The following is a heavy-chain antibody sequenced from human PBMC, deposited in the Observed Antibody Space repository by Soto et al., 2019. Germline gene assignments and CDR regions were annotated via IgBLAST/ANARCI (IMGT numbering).Heavy chain of an antibody. CDR2: INPSGGST. D-gene: IGHD3-9*01. CDR3: ARGPTYYDILTGYYPSVNRSYGMDV. Sequence: QVQLVQSGAEVKKPGASVKVSCKASGYTFTSYYMHWVRQAPGQGLEWMGIINPSGGSTSYAQKFPGRVPMPRDTSTSTVSMELSSLRCEDTAVYYCARGPTYYDILTGYYPSVNRSYGMDVWGQGTTVTVSS. J-gene: IGHJ6*02. CDR1: GYTFTSYY. V-gene: IGHV1-46*01.